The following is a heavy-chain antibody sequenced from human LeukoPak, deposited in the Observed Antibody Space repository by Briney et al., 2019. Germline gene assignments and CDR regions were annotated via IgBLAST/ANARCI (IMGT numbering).Heavy chain of an antibody. CDR1: GFTFRSYG. J-gene: IGHJ4*02. Sequence: GGSLRLSCAESGFTFRSYGMHWVRQAPGKGLEWVAVIWYDGSNEYYADSVKGRFTISRDSSKNTLYLQMNSLRAEDTAVHYCAKDRPNYYDTSGHYYRRNGDCWGQGTLVTVS. V-gene: IGHV3-33*06. D-gene: IGHD3-22*01. CDR2: IWYDGSNE. CDR3: AKDRPNYYDTSGHYYRRNGDC.